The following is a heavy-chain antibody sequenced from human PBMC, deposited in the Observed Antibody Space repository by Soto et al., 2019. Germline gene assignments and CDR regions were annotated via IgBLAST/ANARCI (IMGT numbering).Heavy chain of an antibody. CDR3: ARERGQAHSPKNILTGYYTVKNPNDAFDI. Sequence: GGSLRLSCAASGFTFSSYSMNWVRQAPGKGLEWVSSISSSSSYIYYADSVKGRFTISRDNAKNSLYLQMNSLRAEDTAVYYCARERGQAHSPKNILTGYYTVKNPNDAFDIWGQGTMVTVSS. V-gene: IGHV3-21*01. J-gene: IGHJ3*02. D-gene: IGHD3-9*01. CDR1: GFTFSSYS. CDR2: ISSSSSYI.